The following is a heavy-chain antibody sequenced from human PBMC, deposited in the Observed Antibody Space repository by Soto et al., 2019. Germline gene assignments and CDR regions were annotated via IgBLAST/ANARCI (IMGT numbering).Heavy chain of an antibody. CDR2: INPNTGGT. V-gene: IGHV1-2*04. J-gene: IGHJ6*02. D-gene: IGHD2-15*01. CDR3: ASSGGYPYYGMDV. Sequence: RASVKVSCKASGGTFSSYAISWVRQAPGQGLEWMGWINPNTGGTNYAQRFQGWVTMTRDTSISTAYMELSRLGSDDTAVYYCASSGGYPYYGMDVWGQGTTVTVSS. CDR1: GGTFSSYA.